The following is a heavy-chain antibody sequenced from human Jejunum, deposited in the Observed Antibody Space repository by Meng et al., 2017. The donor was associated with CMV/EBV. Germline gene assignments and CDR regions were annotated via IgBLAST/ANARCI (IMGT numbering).Heavy chain of an antibody. D-gene: IGHD1-1*01. J-gene: IGHJ4*02. V-gene: IGHV2-5*02. Sequence: LSTSGVGVCWIRQPPGKALEWLALIYWDDDKRYSPSLQNRLTITKDTSKNQVVLTLTNMDPVDTATYYCAKLGGYSNNWFPLCFDKWGQGALVTVSS. CDR2: IYWDDDK. CDR1: LSTSGVG. CDR3: AKLGGYSNNWFPLCFDK.